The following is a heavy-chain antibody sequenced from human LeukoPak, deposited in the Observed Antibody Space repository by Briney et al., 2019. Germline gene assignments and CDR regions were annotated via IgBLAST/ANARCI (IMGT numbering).Heavy chain of an antibody. CDR3: ARGNLRFLEWFDAFDI. J-gene: IGHJ3*02. CDR1: GYTFTSYG. V-gene: IGHV1-69*13. CDR2: IIPIFGTA. Sequence: SVKVSCKASGYTFTSYGISWVRQAPGQGLEWMGGIIPIFGTANYAQKFQGRVTITADESTSTAYMELSSLRSEDTAVYYCARGNLRFLEWFDAFDIWGQGTMVTVSS. D-gene: IGHD3-3*01.